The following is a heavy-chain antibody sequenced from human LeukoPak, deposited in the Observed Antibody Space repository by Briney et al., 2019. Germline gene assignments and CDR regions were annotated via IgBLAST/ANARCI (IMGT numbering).Heavy chain of an antibody. CDR2: ISGSGGST. Sequence: GGSLRLSCAASGFTFSSYAMSWVRQAPGKGLEWVSAISGSGGSTYYADSVKGRFTISRDNSKNTLYLQMNSLRAEDTAVYYCAEGPGGGSGSYYKNYYGMDVWGQGTTVTVSS. D-gene: IGHD3-10*01. J-gene: IGHJ6*02. CDR3: AEGPGGGSGSYYKNYYGMDV. V-gene: IGHV3-23*01. CDR1: GFTFSSYA.